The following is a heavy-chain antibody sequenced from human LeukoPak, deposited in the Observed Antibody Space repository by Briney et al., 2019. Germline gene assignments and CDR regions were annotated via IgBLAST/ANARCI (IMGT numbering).Heavy chain of an antibody. Sequence: PGGSLRLSCAASGFTFSNYDMHWVRQAAGKGLEWVSGIGTAGDTYYPASVKGRFTISRENAKSSLYLQINSLSAEDTAVYYCASSPAYSSSWYAIDNWGQGTLVTVSS. V-gene: IGHV3-13*01. D-gene: IGHD6-13*01. CDR1: GFTFSNYD. CDR2: IGTAGDT. J-gene: IGHJ4*02. CDR3: ASSPAYSSSWYAIDN.